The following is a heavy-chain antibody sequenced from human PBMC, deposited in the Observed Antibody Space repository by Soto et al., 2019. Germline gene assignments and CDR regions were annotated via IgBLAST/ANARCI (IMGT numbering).Heavy chain of an antibody. V-gene: IGHV3-64*01. CDR2: ISSNGGST. Sequence: EVQLVESGGGLVQPGGSLRLSCAASGFTFSSYAMHWVRQAPGKGLEYVSAISSNGGSTYYANSVKGRFTSSRDNSTNTLYLQMGSLRAEDMAVYYCARLGLGYCSSTSCRHDAFDIWGQGTMVTVSS. D-gene: IGHD2-2*01. CDR3: ARLGLGYCSSTSCRHDAFDI. J-gene: IGHJ3*02. CDR1: GFTFSSYA.